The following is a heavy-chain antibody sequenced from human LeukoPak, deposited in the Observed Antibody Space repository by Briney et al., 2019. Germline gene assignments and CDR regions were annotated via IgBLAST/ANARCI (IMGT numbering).Heavy chain of an antibody. CDR1: GGTISSYY. CDR3: ARGVYYGSGSYYAGSAFDI. J-gene: IGHJ3*02. CDR2: IYTSGSN. Sequence: SETLSLTCTVSGGTISSYYWSWIRQPAGKGLEWIGRIYTSGSNNYNPSLKSGGTMSASQTKNHFPLMLSNVLTADTAVDSCARGVYYGSGSYYAGSAFDIWGQGTMVTVSS. D-gene: IGHD3-10*01. V-gene: IGHV4-4*07.